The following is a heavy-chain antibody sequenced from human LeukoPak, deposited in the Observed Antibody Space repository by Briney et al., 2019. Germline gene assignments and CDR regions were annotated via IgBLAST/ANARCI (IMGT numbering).Heavy chain of an antibody. D-gene: IGHD1-26*01. J-gene: IGHJ4*02. CDR2: ISASGAMT. CDR3: AKDRSIGTYYTFDH. Sequence: SGGSLRLSCAASGFTVRDYVMTWVRQAPGKGLEWVLSISASGAMTYYADSVKGRFTVSRDNSKNSLYLQMNSLTAADTAVYYCAKDRSIGTYYTFDHWGQGTLVTVSS. CDR1: GFTVRDYV. V-gene: IGHV3-23*01.